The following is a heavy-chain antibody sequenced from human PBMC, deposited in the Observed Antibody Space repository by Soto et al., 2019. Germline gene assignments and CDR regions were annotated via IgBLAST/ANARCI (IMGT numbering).Heavy chain of an antibody. V-gene: IGHV1-69*13. Sequence: VASVKVSCKASGGTFSSYAISWVRQAPGQGLEWMGGIIPIFGTANYAQKFQGRVTITADESTSTAYMELSSLRSEDTAVYYCARIQCAYCSSTSCYTCGPPPNYYYYYGMDVWGQGTTVTVSS. CDR1: GGTFSSYA. D-gene: IGHD2-2*02. J-gene: IGHJ6*02. CDR2: IIPIFGTA. CDR3: ARIQCAYCSSTSCYTCGPPPNYYYYYGMDV.